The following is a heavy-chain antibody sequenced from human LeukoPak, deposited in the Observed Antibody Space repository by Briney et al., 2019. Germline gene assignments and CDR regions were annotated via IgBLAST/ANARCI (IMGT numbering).Heavy chain of an antibody. J-gene: IGHJ4*02. V-gene: IGHV3-7*01. CDR2: IKQDGSQK. Sequence: GGSLRLSCAASGFTFSSYWMSWVRQAPGKGLEWVANIKQDGSQKYYVDSVKGRFSISRDNAKNSPYLQMNSLRAEDTAVYYCASTVTTDLFDYWGQGTLVTVSS. CDR3: ASTVTTDLFDY. CDR1: GFTFSSYW. D-gene: IGHD4-17*01.